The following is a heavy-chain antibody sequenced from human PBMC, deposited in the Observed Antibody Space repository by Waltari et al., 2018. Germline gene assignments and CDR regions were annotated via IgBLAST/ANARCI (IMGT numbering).Heavy chain of an antibody. CDR2: INPKSGGT. CDR3: ARDKLELRGMDV. V-gene: IGHV1-2*02. J-gene: IGHJ6*02. D-gene: IGHD1-7*01. CDR1: GYTFTGYY. Sequence: QVQLVQSGAEVKKPGASVKVSCKASGYTFTGYYMHWVRQAPGQGLEWMGWINPKSGGTNDAQKCKGRGTMTRDTSISTAYMELSRLRSDDTAVYYCARDKLELRGMDVWGQGTTVTVSS.